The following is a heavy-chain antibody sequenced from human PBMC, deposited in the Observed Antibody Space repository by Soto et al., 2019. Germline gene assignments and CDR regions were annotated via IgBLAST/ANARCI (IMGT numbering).Heavy chain of an antibody. CDR1: GFTVSSNY. CDR3: ASLRGVIDEYYFDY. V-gene: IGHV3-53*02. J-gene: IGHJ4*02. D-gene: IGHD3-10*01. CDR2: IYSGGST. Sequence: EVQLVETGGGLIQPGGSLRLSCAASGFTVSSNYMSWVRQAPGKGLEWVSVIYSGGSTYYADSVKGRFTISSDNSKNTLYLKMNSLRAEDTAVYYCASLRGVIDEYYFDYWGQGTLVTVSS.